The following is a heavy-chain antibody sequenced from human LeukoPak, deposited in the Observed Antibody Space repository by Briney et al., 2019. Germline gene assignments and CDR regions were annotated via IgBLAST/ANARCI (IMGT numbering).Heavy chain of an antibody. V-gene: IGHV4-39*01. D-gene: IGHD4-23*01. CDR3: ARLDKVVTADGAFDI. Sequence: SETLSLTCTVSGGSISSSNYYWGWIRQPPGKGLEWIGSIYYSGTTYYNPSLKGRVTISVDTSKNQFSLKLSSVTAADTAVYYCARLDKVVTADGAFDIWGRGTMVTVSS. CDR2: IYYSGTT. J-gene: IGHJ3*02. CDR1: GGSISSSNYY.